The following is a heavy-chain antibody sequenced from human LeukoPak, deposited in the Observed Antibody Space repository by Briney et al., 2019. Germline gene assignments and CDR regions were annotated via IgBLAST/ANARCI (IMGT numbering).Heavy chain of an antibody. CDR1: GFTFSSYG. CDR2: IWYVGSNK. J-gene: IGHJ4*02. Sequence: GRSLRLSCAASGFTFSSYGMHWVRQAPGKGLEWVAVIWYVGSNKYYADSVKGRFTISRDNSKNTLYLQMNSLRAEDTAVYYCAKDSSGSSSDFDYWGQGTLVTVSS. D-gene: IGHD6-6*01. CDR3: AKDSSGSSSDFDY. V-gene: IGHV3-33*06.